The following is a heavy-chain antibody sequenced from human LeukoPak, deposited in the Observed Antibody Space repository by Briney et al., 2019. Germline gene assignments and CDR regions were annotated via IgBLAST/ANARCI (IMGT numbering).Heavy chain of an antibody. D-gene: IGHD1-26*01. J-gene: IGHJ4*02. CDR1: GFTFNIYT. Sequence: PGGSLRLSCAASGFTFNIYTMNWVRQAPGKGLEWVSSISSSSSYIYYADSVKGRFTISRDNAENSLCLQMNSLRAEDTAVYYCARHQMGANTFDYWGQGTLVTVSS. CDR3: ARHQMGANTFDY. CDR2: ISSSSSYI. V-gene: IGHV3-21*04.